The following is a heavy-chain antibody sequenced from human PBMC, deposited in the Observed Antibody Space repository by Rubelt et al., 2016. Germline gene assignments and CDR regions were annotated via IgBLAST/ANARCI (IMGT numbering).Heavy chain of an antibody. Sequence: QVQLVQSGAEVKKPGASVKVSCKASGYTFTSYYMHWVRQAPGQGLEWMGWNSAYNGNTNFAQTFQGIVTMHTDTSTSTAYWELRSLRSDDTAVYYWARDSGSPRGGGHDYWGQGTLVTVSS. CDR1: GYTFTSYY. J-gene: IGHJ4*02. CDR2: NSAYNGNT. D-gene: IGHD1-26*01. CDR3: ARDSGSPRGGGHDY. V-gene: IGHV1-18*04.